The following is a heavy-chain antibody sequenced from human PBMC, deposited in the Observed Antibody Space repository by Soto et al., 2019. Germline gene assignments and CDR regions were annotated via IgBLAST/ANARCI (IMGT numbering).Heavy chain of an antibody. CDR3: ARGQTGWEVAVNYYGMDV. CDR2: IIPISGTA. Sequence: QMQLVQSGAEVKKPGSSVKVSCKTSGGTFSNYAFSWVRQAPGQGLEWMGGIIPISGTADYAEKFQGRVIITADKSTSTADMELTSLTSEDTAVYYCARGQTGWEVAVNYYGMDVWGQGTTVTVSS. CDR1: GGTFSNYA. J-gene: IGHJ6*02. V-gene: IGHV1-69*06. D-gene: IGHD1-26*01.